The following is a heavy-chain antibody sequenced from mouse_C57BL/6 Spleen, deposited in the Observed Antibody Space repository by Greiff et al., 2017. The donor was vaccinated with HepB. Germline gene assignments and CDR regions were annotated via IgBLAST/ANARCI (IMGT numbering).Heavy chain of an antibody. CDR2: ISYDGNN. Sequence: EVQLVESGPGLVKPSQSLSLTCSVSGYSITSGYFWYLIRQFPGNKLELVAYISYDGNNNYNPSLKNRITITRDTSKNQFFLKLNSVTTEDTTTYYCAREDWDEDYAMDYWGQGTSVTVTS. CDR1: GYSITSGYF. D-gene: IGHD4-1*01. CDR3: AREDWDEDYAMDY. J-gene: IGHJ4*01. V-gene: IGHV3-6*01.